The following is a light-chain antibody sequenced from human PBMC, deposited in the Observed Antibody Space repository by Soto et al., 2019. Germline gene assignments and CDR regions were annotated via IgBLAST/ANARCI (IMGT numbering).Light chain of an antibody. V-gene: IGKV3-11*01. CDR1: QRRRSY. CDR2: DAS. CDR3: QRRSEWPLT. J-gene: IGKJ4*01. Sequence: EIVLTQSPATLSLSPGERATLSCRASQRRRSYLAWYQQRRGQAPRLLIYDASRRATGIPAMFSGSGSGTDFNLGISSLEPEDFAVYYCQRRSEWPLTFGGGTKVEIK.